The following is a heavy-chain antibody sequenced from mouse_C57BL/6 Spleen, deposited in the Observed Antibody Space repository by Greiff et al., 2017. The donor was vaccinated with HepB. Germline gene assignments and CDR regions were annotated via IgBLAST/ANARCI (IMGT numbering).Heavy chain of an antibody. CDR2: IYPGSGST. V-gene: IGHV1-55*01. CDR1: GYTFTSYW. J-gene: IGHJ4*01. Sequence: QVQLKQPGAELVKPGASVKMSCKASGYTFTSYWITWVKQRPGQGLEWIGDIYPGSGSTNYNEKFKSKATLPVDTSSSTAYMQLSSLTSEDSAVYYCAGGTTAQADYAMDYWGQGTSVTVSS. D-gene: IGHD1-2*01. CDR3: AGGTTAQADYAMDY.